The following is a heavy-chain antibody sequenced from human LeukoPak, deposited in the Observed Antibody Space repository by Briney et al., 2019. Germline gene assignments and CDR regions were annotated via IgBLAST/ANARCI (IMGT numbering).Heavy chain of an antibody. V-gene: IGHV3-33*06. CDR2: IWYDGSNK. J-gene: IGHJ4*02. D-gene: IGHD3-16*01. CDR1: GFTFSSYW. CDR3: AKEFGMEVTPAFDY. Sequence: PGGSLRLSCAASGFTFSSYWMHWVRQAPGKGLEWVAVIWYDGSNKYYADSVKGRFTISRDNSKNTLYLQMNSLRAEDTAVYYCAKEFGMEVTPAFDYWGQGTLVTVSS.